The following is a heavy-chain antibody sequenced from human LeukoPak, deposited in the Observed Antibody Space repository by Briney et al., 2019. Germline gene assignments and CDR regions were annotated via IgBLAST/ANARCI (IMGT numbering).Heavy chain of an antibody. J-gene: IGHJ4*02. Sequence: SETLSLTCTVSGGSFSSYYWSWIRQPAGKGLEWIGRIYTSGSTNYNPSLKSRVTMSVDTSKNQFSLKLSSVTAADTAVYYCARVTAYCSSTSCYYYFDYWGQGTLVTVSS. CDR2: IYTSGST. V-gene: IGHV4-4*07. CDR3: ARVTAYCSSTSCYYYFDY. D-gene: IGHD2-2*01. CDR1: GGSFSSYY.